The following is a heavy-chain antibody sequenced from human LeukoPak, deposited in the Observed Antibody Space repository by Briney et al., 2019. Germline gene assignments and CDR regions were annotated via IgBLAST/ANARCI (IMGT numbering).Heavy chain of an antibody. D-gene: IGHD1-1*01. Sequence: ASVKVSCKASGYTFINYDINWVRQATGQGPEWMGRMNPNSGNTGYAQKFQGRVTITRNTSINTAYMELRSLRSEDTAVYYCARSIPLWKDLRRDWFDPWGREPWSSSPQ. J-gene: IGHJ5*02. CDR1: GYTFINYD. V-gene: IGHV1-8*03. CDR3: ARSIPLWKDLRRDWFDP. CDR2: MNPNSGNT.